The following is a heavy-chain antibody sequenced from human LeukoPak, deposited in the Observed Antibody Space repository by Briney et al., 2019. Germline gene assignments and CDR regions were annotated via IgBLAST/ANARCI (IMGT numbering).Heavy chain of an antibody. D-gene: IGHD2-15*01. CDR3: ARPEYCSGGSCYRFDY. CDR1: GFTFDDYT. J-gene: IGHJ4*02. V-gene: IGHV3-43*01. CDR2: ITWDGDST. Sequence: GGSLRLSCAASGFTFDDYTMHWVRQAPGKGLEWVSLITWDGDSTFYADSVKGRFTISRDNAKNSLYLQMNSLRAEDTAVYYCARPEYCSGGSCYRFDYWGQGTLVTVSS.